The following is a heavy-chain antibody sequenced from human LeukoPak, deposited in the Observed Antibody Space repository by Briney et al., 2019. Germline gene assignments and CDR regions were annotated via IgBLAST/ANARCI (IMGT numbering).Heavy chain of an antibody. CDR1: GYTLTELS. CDR2: FDPEAGET. J-gene: IGHJ4*02. V-gene: IGHV1-24*01. D-gene: IGHD4-17*01. Sequence: ASVKVSCKVSGYTLTELSMHWVRQAPGKGLEWMGGFDPEAGETIYAQKFQGRVTMTEDTSTDTAYMELSSLRSEDTAVYYCATVTPDGDYTLFFDYWGQGTLVTVSS. CDR3: ATVTPDGDYTLFFDY.